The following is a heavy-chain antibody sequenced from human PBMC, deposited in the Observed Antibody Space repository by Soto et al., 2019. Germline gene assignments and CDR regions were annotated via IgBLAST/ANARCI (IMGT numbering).Heavy chain of an antibody. Sequence: QVQLVQSGAEVQKPGTSVKVSCQASGYTFSDYYLHWLRQAPGQGLEWMGWISPKSGGTHYAPKLEGRVTLTTDTSNRTAFMELSRLTSDGTAVYYCARGPRTQLWFPNVYWGQGTLVTVSS. CDR2: ISPKSGGT. CDR3: ARGPRTQLWFPNVY. J-gene: IGHJ4*02. CDR1: GYTFSDYY. D-gene: IGHD5-18*01. V-gene: IGHV1-2*02.